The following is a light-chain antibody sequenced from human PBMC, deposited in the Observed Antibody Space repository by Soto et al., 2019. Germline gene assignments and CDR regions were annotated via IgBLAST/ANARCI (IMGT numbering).Light chain of an antibody. V-gene: IGKV3-15*01. Sequence: MTKSAVALSVSPGESATLSCRASQSVSSNLAWHQQKPGQAPRILMYDASTRATGISARFSGSGSGTEFTLTISSLQSEDFAVYYCQHYGSSAGSITFAPGT. J-gene: IGKJ3*01. CDR2: DAS. CDR3: QHYGSSAGSIT. CDR1: QSVSSN.